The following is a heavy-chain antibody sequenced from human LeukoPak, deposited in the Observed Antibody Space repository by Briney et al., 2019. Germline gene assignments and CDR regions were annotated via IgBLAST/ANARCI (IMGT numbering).Heavy chain of an antibody. D-gene: IGHD4-17*01. CDR2: IYYSGST. CDR3: AREADGTVTRHTYAFDI. CDR1: GGSISSYY. J-gene: IGHJ3*02. V-gene: IGHV4-59*01. Sequence: PSETLSLTCTVSGGSISSYYWSWIRQPPGKGLEWIGYIYYSGSTNYNPSLKSRVTISVDTSKNQFSLKLSSVTAADTAVYYCAREADGTVTRHTYAFDIWGQGTMVTVSS.